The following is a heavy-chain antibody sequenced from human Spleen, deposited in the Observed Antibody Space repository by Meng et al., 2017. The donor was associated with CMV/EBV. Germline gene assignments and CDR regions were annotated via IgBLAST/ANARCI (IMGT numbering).Heavy chain of an antibody. V-gene: IGHV4-34*01. Sequence: ARQQHRGEGLLQPSESLSRTCAVYGGSFSGYHWSWIRQPPGKGLEWIGEINHSGSTNYNPSLKSRVTISVDTSKNQFSLKLSSVTAADTAVYYCAFYVWGSYRSAPFDYWGQGTLVTVSS. D-gene: IGHD3-16*02. J-gene: IGHJ4*02. CDR2: INHSGST. CDR3: AFYVWGSYRSAPFDY. CDR1: GGSFSGYH.